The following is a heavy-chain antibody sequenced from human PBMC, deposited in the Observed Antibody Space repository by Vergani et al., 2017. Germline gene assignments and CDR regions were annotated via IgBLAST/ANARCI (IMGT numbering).Heavy chain of an antibody. D-gene: IGHD2-2*01. V-gene: IGHV5-51*01. CDR1: GYSFTSYW. CDR2: IYPGDSDT. J-gene: IGHJ6*03. CDR3: ARQGGYCSSTSCYDYYYYYYMDV. Sequence: EVQLVQSGAEVKKPGESLKISCKGSGYSFTSYWIGWVRQMPGKGLEWMGIIYPGDSDTRYSPSFQGQVTISADKSISTAYLQWSSLKASDTAMYYCARQGGYCSSTSCYDYYYYYYMDVGGKGTTVTVSS.